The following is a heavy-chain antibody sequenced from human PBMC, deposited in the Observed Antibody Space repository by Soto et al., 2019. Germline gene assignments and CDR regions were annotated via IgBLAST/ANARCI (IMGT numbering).Heavy chain of an antibody. CDR2: ITWHSDGM. CDR1: GFNFNDHG. J-gene: IGHJ6*03. Sequence: EVQLVESGGGLVQPGRSLRLSCIASGFNFNDHGMHWVRQAPGKGLEWVSGITWHSDGMGYADSVKGRFTISRDKAKNSLYLQMNSLRVEDTALYYWAKEDSGFSGYMDVWGKGTTVTVSS. D-gene: IGHD3-10*01. CDR3: AKEDSGFSGYMDV. V-gene: IGHV3-9*01.